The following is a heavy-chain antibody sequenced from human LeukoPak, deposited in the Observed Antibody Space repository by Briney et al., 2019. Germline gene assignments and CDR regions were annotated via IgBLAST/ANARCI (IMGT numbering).Heavy chain of an antibody. J-gene: IGHJ2*01. D-gene: IGHD3-16*01. CDR2: IYPGDSDT. Sequence: GESLKISCKGSGYRFNAYWIGWARQMPGKGLEWMGTIYPGDSDTRYSPSFQGQVTISADKSTSVAYLQWSSLKASDTAIYYCARRTAYMEYFDLWGRGTLVTVSS. CDR1: GYRFNAYW. CDR3: ARRTAYMEYFDL. V-gene: IGHV5-51*01.